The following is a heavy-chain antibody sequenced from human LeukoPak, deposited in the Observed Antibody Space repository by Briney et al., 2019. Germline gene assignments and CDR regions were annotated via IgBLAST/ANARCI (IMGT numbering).Heavy chain of an antibody. V-gene: IGHV3-21*06. D-gene: IGHD1-26*01. CDR3: AKDQGVGATHEFDN. J-gene: IGHJ4*02. CDR2: ISSSSRYK. CDR1: GVTFSSYS. Sequence: GGSLRLSCAASGVTFSSYSMSWGRQAPGKGLEWVSSISSSSRYKYYADSVKARFTISTDNAKNSLYLQMTSPSAADTAVYYCAKDQGVGATHEFDNWGQGTLVTVSS.